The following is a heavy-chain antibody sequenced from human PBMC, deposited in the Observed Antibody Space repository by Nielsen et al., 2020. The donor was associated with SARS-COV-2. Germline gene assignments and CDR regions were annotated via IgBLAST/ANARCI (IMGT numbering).Heavy chain of an antibody. J-gene: IGHJ5*02. V-gene: IGHV5-51*01. D-gene: IGHD2-2*01. Sequence: KVSCKASGYSFTSYWISWVRQMPGKGLEWMGIIYPGDSDTRYSSSFQGQVTISADKSISTAYLQWSSLKDSDTSMYYCARATYCSSTNFYVGFDPWVQGTLFTVSS. CDR3: ARATYCSSTNFYVGFDP. CDR2: IYPGDSDT. CDR1: GYSFTSYW.